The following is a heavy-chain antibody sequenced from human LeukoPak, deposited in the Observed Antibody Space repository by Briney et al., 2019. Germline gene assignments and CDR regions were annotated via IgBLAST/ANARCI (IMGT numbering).Heavy chain of an antibody. J-gene: IGHJ4*02. CDR3: ARRTRYCSSTNCYYFDY. Sequence: RGESLKISCKGSGYSFTTYWIGWVRQMPGIGLEWMGIIYPGDSDTRYSPSFQDQVTISADKSISTAYLQWSSLKASDTAMYYCARRTRYCSSTNCYYFDYWGQGTLVTVSS. V-gene: IGHV5-51*01. CDR1: GYSFTTYW. CDR2: IYPGDSDT. D-gene: IGHD2-2*01.